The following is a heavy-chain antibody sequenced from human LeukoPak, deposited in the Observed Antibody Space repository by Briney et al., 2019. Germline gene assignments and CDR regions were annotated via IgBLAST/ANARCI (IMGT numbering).Heavy chain of an antibody. CDR3: AKRGVVIRVILVGFHKEAYYFDS. J-gene: IGHJ4*02. D-gene: IGHD3-10*01. CDR1: GITLSNYG. V-gene: IGHV3-23*01. CDR2: ISGSGGST. Sequence: GGSLRLSCAVSGITLSNYGMSWVRQAPEKGLEWVAGISGSGGSTNYADSVKGRFTISRDSAKNTLYLQMNSLRAGDTAVYFCAKRGVVIRVILVGFHKEAYYFDSWGQGALVTVSS.